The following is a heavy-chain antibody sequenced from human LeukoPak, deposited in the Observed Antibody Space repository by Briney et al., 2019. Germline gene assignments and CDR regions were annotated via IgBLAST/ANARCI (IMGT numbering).Heavy chain of an antibody. Sequence: ASVKVSCKASGYTFTGYYMHWVRQAPGQGLEWMGWINPNSGGTNYAQKFQGRVTMTRDTSISTAYMELSRLRSDDTAVYYCARGVVGATTSLVRYYFDYWGQGTLVTVSS. J-gene: IGHJ4*02. CDR2: INPNSGGT. CDR1: GYTFTGYY. D-gene: IGHD1-26*01. CDR3: ARGVVGATTSLVRYYFDY. V-gene: IGHV1-2*02.